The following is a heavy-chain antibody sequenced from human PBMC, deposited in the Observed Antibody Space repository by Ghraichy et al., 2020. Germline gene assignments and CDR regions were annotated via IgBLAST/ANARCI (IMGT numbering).Heavy chain of an antibody. V-gene: IGHV3-7*03. CDR2: IKPDGSEK. J-gene: IGHJ2*01. Sequence: GGSLRLSCAASGFMFSTYWMCWVRQIPGKGLQWVANIKPDGSEKYYEDSVKGRFIISRDNPSNSLYLHMNSLRADDTAVFHCARIYCGGDCYSGHWYFDLWGRGTLVTVSS. D-gene: IGHD2-21*02. CDR3: ARIYCGGDCYSGHWYFDL. CDR1: GFMFSTYW.